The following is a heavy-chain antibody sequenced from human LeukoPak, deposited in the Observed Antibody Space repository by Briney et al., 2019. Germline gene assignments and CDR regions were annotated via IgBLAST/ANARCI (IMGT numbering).Heavy chain of an antibody. CDR1: GFTFSDYF. V-gene: IGHV3-11*04. D-gene: IGHD3-22*01. CDR2: ISSSGRTI. CDR3: ARDEKDSGAYHLGHYFDY. Sequence: NPGGSLRLSCAASGFTFSDYFMTWIRQAPGKGLEWVSYISSSGRTINYADSVKGRFTISRDNAKNSLHLQMNSLRAEDTAVYYCARDEKDSGAYHLGHYFDYWGQGTPVTVSS. J-gene: IGHJ4*02.